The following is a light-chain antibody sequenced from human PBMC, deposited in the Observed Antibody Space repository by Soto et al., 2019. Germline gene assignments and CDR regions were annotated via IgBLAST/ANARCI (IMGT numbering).Light chain of an antibody. CDR2: AAS. CDR3: QQRASSPNT. J-gene: IGKJ5*01. CDR1: QSIGTY. Sequence: DIQMTQSPSSLSASVGDRVTITCRASQSIGTYLNWYHQKPGKAPQLLIYAASSLQSGVPSRFNGSGSRTDFTLTINRLQPEDFATYYCQQRASSPNTFGQGTQLEIK. V-gene: IGKV1-39*01.